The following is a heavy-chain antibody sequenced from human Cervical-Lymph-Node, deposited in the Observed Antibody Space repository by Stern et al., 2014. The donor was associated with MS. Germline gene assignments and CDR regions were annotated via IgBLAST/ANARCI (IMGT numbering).Heavy chain of an antibody. Sequence: QVQLVQSGPGLVKPSQTLSLTCAISGDSVSSNSAVWNWIRQSPARGLEWLGRTYYRSKWSFNYAVSVRSRITINPDASKNQFSLRLNSVTPEDTAVYYCARGDQAFDLCGQGTVVTVSS. CDR2: TYYRSKWSF. V-gene: IGHV6-1*01. J-gene: IGHJ3*01. CDR1: GDSVSSNSAV. CDR3: ARGDQAFDL. D-gene: IGHD2-2*01.